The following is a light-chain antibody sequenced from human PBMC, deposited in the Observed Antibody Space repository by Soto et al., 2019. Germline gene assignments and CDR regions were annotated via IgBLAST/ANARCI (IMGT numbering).Light chain of an antibody. CDR3: QQSHSTPIT. V-gene: IGKV1-39*01. J-gene: IGKJ5*01. Sequence: DIQMTQSPSTLSASVGDRVTITCRASQHINNWLAWYQQKPGKAPKLLIYAASSLQSGVPLRFSGSGSGTDFTLTINSLQPEDFATYYCQQSHSTPITFGQGTRLEIK. CDR1: QHINNW. CDR2: AAS.